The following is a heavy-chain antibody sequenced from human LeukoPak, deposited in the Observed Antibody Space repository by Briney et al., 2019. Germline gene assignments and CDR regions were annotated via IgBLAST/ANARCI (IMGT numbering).Heavy chain of an antibody. D-gene: IGHD3-10*01. CDR2: ISRSGIST. V-gene: IGHV3-23*01. Sequence: GGSLRLSCAASGFTFSTYAMTWVRQARGKGLEWVSAISRSGISTYYADSVKGRFTISRDNSKNTLFLQMTNLRAEDTAVYYCAKGNSYYYSQDCCGQGTLVTVSS. J-gene: IGHJ4*01. CDR1: GFTFSTYA. CDR3: AKGNSYYYSQDC.